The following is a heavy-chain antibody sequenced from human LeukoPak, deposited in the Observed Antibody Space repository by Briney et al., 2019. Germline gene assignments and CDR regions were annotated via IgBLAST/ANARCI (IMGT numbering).Heavy chain of an antibody. Sequence: SETLSLTCAVYGGSFRGYYWSWIRQSPGKGLEWIGEINPSGRTNYNPSLKSRVTISVDTSKNQFSLKLSSVTAADTAVYYCARADSSGYFTFDYWGQGTLVIVSS. D-gene: IGHD3-22*01. J-gene: IGHJ4*02. CDR2: INPSGRT. CDR3: ARADSSGYFTFDY. CDR1: GGSFRGYY. V-gene: IGHV4-34*01.